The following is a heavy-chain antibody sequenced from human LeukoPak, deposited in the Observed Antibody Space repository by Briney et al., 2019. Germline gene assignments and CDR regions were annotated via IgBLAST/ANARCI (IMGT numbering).Heavy chain of an antibody. CDR1: GGTFSSYA. Sequence: GASVKVSCKASGGTFSSYAISWVRQAPGQGLEWMGGIIPIFGTANYAQKFQGRVTITADESTSTAYMELSSLRSEDTAVYYCARVGPGLYYYGYWGQGTLVTVSS. CDR2: IIPIFGTA. V-gene: IGHV1-69*13. CDR3: ARVGPGLYYYGY. D-gene: IGHD3-10*01. J-gene: IGHJ4*02.